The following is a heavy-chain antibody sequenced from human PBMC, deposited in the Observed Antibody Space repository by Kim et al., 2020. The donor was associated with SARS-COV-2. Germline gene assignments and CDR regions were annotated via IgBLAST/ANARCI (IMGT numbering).Heavy chain of an antibody. J-gene: IGHJ4*02. Sequence: SETLSLTCTVSGGSISSSSYYWGWIRQPPGKGLEWIGSIYYSGSTYYNPSLKSRVTISVDTSKNQFSLKLSSVTAADTAVYYCARRGYYGSGSQGDYWGQGTLVTVSS. CDR3: ARRGYYGSGSQGDY. CDR2: IYYSGST. CDR1: GGSISSSSYY. D-gene: IGHD3-10*01. V-gene: IGHV4-39*01.